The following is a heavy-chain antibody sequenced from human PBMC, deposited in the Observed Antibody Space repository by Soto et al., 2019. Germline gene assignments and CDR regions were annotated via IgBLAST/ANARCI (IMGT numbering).Heavy chain of an antibody. D-gene: IGHD3-3*01. Sequence: GGSLRLSCAASGFTFSSYSMNWVRQAPGKGLEWVSSISSSSSYIYYADSVKGRFTISRDNAKNSLSLQMNSLRAEDTAVYYCARTPHPAYYEFWSGYYRGWFDPWGQGTLVTVSS. V-gene: IGHV3-21*01. CDR1: GFTFSSYS. CDR2: ISSSSSYI. CDR3: ARTPHPAYYEFWSGYYRGWFDP. J-gene: IGHJ5*02.